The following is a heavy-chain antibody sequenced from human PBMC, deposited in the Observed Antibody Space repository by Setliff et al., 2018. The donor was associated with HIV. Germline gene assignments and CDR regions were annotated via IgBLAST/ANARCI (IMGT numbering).Heavy chain of an antibody. J-gene: IGHJ4*02. D-gene: IGHD3-22*01. V-gene: IGHV4-59*12. CDR1: GGSISSYY. CDR2: IYYSGST. CDR3: ARSSYAMIAPYYFDH. Sequence: SETLSLTCTVSGGSISSYYWSWIRQPPGKGLEWIGYIYYSGSTYYNPSLKSRVTISVDTSKNQFSLKVNSVTAADTAVYYCARSSYAMIAPYYFDHWGQGTLVTVSS.